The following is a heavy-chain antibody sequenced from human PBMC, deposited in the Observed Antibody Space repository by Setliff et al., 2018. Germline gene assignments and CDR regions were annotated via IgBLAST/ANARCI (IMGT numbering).Heavy chain of an antibody. CDR1: GGSISSSSYY. CDR2: IYYSGST. D-gene: IGHD3-10*01. J-gene: IGHJ5*02. CDR3: ARSGDYGSGRLSP. V-gene: IGHV4-39*07. Sequence: PSETLSLTCTVSGGSISSSSYYWGWIRQPPGKGLEWIGSIYYSGSTYYNPSLKSRVTISVDTSKNQFSLKLGSVTAADTAMYYCARSGDYGSGRLSPWGQGTLVTVSS.